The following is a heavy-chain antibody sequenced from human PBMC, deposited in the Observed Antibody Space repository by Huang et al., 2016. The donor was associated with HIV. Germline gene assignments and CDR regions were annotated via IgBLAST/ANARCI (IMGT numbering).Heavy chain of an antibody. CDR1: GYSFTNYW. CDR2: IYPADSDT. Sequence: EVQLVQSEAEVKKPGESLKISCRGSGYSFTNYWIGWVRQRPGEGREWRGVIYPADSDTRYSPSFQGQVTFSADKSTRTAYLQWSSLQASDTAIYYCARSEVLVTAVPFDHWGQGTLVTVSS. CDR3: ARSEVLVTAVPFDH. D-gene: IGHD2-21*02. J-gene: IGHJ4*02. V-gene: IGHV5-51*03.